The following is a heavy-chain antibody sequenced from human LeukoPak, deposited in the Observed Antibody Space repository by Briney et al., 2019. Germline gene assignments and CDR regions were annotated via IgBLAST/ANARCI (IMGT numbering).Heavy chain of an antibody. CDR2: INPQSGGT. Sequence: ASVKVSCKASGYSFTAYYTHWVRQAPGEGLAWMGWINPQSGGTNYAQKFQGRVTMTRDTSITTAYMELSRLTSDDTALYYCARNIGVGPNGDSWGQGTLVTVPS. D-gene: IGHD6-19*01. CDR1: GYSFTAYY. CDR3: ARNIGVGPNGDS. V-gene: IGHV1-2*02. J-gene: IGHJ4*02.